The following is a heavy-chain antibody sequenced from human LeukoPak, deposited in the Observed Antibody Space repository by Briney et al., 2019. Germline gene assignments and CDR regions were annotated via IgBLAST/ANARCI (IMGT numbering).Heavy chain of an antibody. D-gene: IGHD1-1*01. CDR3: ARENWYLDY. V-gene: IGHV3-74*01. CDR2: IKGDGSIT. Sequence: GGSLRLSCAASGFTFSTNWRHWVRQAPGKGLVWVSRIKGDGSITNYADSVKGRFTISRDNAKNTLYLQMNSLRAEDTAVYYCARENWYLDYWGQGTLVTVSS. J-gene: IGHJ4*02. CDR1: GFTFSTNW.